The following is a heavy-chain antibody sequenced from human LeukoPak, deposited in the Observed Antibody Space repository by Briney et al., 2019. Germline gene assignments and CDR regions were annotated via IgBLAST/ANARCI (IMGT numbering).Heavy chain of an antibody. CDR1: GGSISSYF. Sequence: SETLSLTCTVSGGSISSYFWSWIRQPPGKGLEWFGYVYYSGSTNYNPSLKSRVTISVDTSKKQFSLKLSSATAADTAVYYCARVLDLSKRGLDAFDIWGQGTMVTVSS. CDR3: ARVLDLSKRGLDAFDI. J-gene: IGHJ3*02. V-gene: IGHV4-59*01. CDR2: VYYSGST. D-gene: IGHD3-16*01.